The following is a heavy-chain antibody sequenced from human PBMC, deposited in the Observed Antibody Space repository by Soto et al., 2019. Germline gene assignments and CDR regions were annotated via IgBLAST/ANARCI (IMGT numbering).Heavy chain of an antibody. CDR1: GYTFTSYA. CDR3: ARPKDYDDCLDL. V-gene: IGHV1-3*01. Sequence: ASVKVSGKASGYTFTSYAMHWVRQAPGQRLEWMGWINAGNGNTKYSQKFQGRVTFTRDTSANTAYMELSSLISEDTAVYYCARPKDYDDCLDLWGQGTLVTVSS. J-gene: IGHJ4*02. CDR2: INAGNGNT. D-gene: IGHD3-22*01.